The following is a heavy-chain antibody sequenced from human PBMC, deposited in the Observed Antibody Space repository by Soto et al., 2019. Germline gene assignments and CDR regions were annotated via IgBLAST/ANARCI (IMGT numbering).Heavy chain of an antibody. J-gene: IGHJ4*02. CDR3: ARDLYDFWSGTHGY. D-gene: IGHD3-3*01. Sequence: PGGSLRLSCAACGFTFSSYSMNWVRQAPGKGLEWVSSISSSSSYIYYADSVKGRFTISRDNAKNSLYLQMNSLRAEDTAVYYCARDLYDFWSGTHGYWGQGTLVTVSS. V-gene: IGHV3-21*01. CDR1: GFTFSSYS. CDR2: ISSSSSYI.